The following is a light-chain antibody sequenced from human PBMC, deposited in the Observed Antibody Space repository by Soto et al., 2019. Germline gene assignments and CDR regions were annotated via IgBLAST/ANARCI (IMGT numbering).Light chain of an antibody. Sequence: DIQITHSPSTLSASIVDRVTITFLASQSINRRLAWYQQKPGKAPKLLIYDVSSLESGVPSRFSGSGSGKEFTLTISSLQPDDFATYYCKQYQTYSKFGQGTKVDIK. CDR1: QSINRR. V-gene: IGKV1-5*01. CDR2: DVS. CDR3: KQYQTYSK. J-gene: IGKJ1*01.